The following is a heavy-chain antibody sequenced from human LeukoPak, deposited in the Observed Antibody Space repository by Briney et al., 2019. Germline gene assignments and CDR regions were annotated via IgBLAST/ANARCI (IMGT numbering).Heavy chain of an antibody. V-gene: IGHV4-61*02. D-gene: IGHD3-10*01. CDR2: IYASGST. Sequence: PSETLSLTCTVSGDSISSSNYYWSWIRQPAGKGLEWIGRIYASGSTDFNPSLKSRLTMSVDTSKNQFSLKLNSVTAADTAVYYCARIWFGELNPEAFDIWGQGTMVTVSS. CDR1: GDSISSSNYY. CDR3: ARIWFGELNPEAFDI. J-gene: IGHJ3*02.